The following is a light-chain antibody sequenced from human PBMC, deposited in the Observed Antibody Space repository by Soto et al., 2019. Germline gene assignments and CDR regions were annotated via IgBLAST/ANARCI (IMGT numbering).Light chain of an antibody. CDR2: DVT. J-gene: IGLJ2*01. CDR1: SSDIGGYRY. CDR3: TSYTSDSSVI. V-gene: IGLV2-14*03. Sequence: QSVLTQPASASGSLGQSVTISCTGTSSDIGGYRYVSWYQQRPGKAPKLMIHDVTNRPSGVSDRFSGSKSGNTASLTISGLHAEDEADYYCTSYTSDSSVIFGGGTKVTVL.